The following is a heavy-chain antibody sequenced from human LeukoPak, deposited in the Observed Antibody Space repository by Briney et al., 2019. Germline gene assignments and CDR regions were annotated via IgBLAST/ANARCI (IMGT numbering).Heavy chain of an antibody. CDR3: GRGSDYGDYGDF. CDR1: GYIYIRYV. Sequence: ASVTVSRKASGYIYIRYVINWVRPAHGRGLEWLGWSSNIKCNKKFAQKLQGRVNLTTDSSTITAYMELSSLRSDDTAVYYCGRGSDYGDYGDFWGQGTLVTVSS. J-gene: IGHJ4*02. CDR2: SSNIKCNK. V-gene: IGHV1-18*01. D-gene: IGHD3-16*01.